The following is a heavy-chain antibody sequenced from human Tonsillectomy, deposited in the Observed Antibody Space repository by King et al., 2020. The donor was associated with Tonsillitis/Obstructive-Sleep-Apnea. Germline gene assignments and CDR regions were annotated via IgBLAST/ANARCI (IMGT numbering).Heavy chain of an antibody. CDR3: ARDCCSPSSEILRAFVT. CDR1: GYIFTNHA. V-gene: IGHV1-3*01. D-gene: IGHD4-17*01. CDR2: INAANGNT. J-gene: IGHJ3*02. Sequence: QLVQSGAEVKKPGASVKVSCRASGYIFTNHAMHWVRQAPGQRLEWMGWINAANGNTKYSQKFQGRVTITRDTSASTAYMKLNSLRSEDTAVYYCARDCCSPSSEILRAFVTWGQGTMVTVSS.